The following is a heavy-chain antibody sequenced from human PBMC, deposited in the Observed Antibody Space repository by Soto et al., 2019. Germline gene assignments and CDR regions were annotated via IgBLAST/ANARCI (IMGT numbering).Heavy chain of an antibody. CDR2: ISSNGGST. J-gene: IGHJ3*02. CDR1: GFTFSSYA. Sequence: GGSLRLSCAASGFTFSSYAMHWVRQAPGKGLEYVSAISSNGGSTYYANPVKGRFTISRDNSKNTLYLQMGSLRAEDMAVYYCARDRYDSGNAFDIWGQGTMVTVSS. V-gene: IGHV3-64*01. D-gene: IGHD1-1*01. CDR3: ARDRYDSGNAFDI.